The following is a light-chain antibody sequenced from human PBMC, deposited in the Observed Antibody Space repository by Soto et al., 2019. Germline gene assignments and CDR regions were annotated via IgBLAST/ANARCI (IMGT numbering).Light chain of an antibody. CDR3: KKSYTTRQHS. CDR1: QNIIFY. V-gene: IGKV1-39*01. J-gene: IGKJ2*01. Sequence: DIRMTRSPSSLSASVGGRVTITCRASQNIIFYLNWYQQEPGKAPKLLIYAASNLQSGVPSRFSGSESETDFPLTISSLQPADFANSFCKKSYTTRQHSFGKWTKVEIX. CDR2: AAS.